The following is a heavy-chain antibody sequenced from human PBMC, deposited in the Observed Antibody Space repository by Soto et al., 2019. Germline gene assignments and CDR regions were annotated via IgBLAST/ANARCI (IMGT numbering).Heavy chain of an antibody. D-gene: IGHD4-17*01. CDR2: IIPIFGTA. Sequence: GASVKVSCKASGGTFSSYAISWVRQAPGQGLEWMGGIIPIFGTANYAQKFQGRVTITADESTSTAYMELSSLRSEDTAVYYYARVMGNHGDPTRFDYWGQGTLVTVSS. CDR1: GGTFSSYA. V-gene: IGHV1-69*13. J-gene: IGHJ4*02. CDR3: ARVMGNHGDPTRFDY.